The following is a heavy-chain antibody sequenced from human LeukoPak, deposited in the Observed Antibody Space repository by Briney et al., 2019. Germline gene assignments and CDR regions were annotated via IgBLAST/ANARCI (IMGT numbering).Heavy chain of an antibody. V-gene: IGHV4-4*07. D-gene: IGHD5-12*01. Sequence: SETLSLTCTVSGGSISSYYWSWIRQPAGRGLEWIGRIYTSGSTNYNPSLKSRVTISVDTSKNQFSLKLSSVTAADTAVYYCARVDIAHRLIDYWGQGTLVTVSS. CDR3: ARVDIAHRLIDY. CDR2: IYTSGST. CDR1: GGSISSYY. J-gene: IGHJ4*02.